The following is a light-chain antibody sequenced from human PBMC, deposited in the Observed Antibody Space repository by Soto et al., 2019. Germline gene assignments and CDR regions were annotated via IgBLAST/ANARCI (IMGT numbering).Light chain of an antibody. CDR1: SIDVGGYNY. CDR3: SSYTSSSTRV. V-gene: IGLV2-14*01. J-gene: IGLJ1*01. Sequence: QSALTQPASMSGSPGQSITISCTGTSIDVGGYNYVSWYQQHPGKAPKLMIYDVSNRPSGVSNRFSGSKSANTASLTISGLQAEDEADYYCSSYTSSSTRVFGTGTKVTVL. CDR2: DVS.